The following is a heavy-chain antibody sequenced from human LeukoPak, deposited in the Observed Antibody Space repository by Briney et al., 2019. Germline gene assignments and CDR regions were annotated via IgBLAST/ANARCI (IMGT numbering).Heavy chain of an antibody. CDR3: ARDLGGYSYGP. D-gene: IGHD5-18*01. V-gene: IGHV3-21*01. CDR1: GFTFSSYS. Sequence: GGSLRLSCAASGFTFSSYSMNWVRQAPGKGLEWVSSISSSSSYIYYADSVKGRFTISRDNAKNSLYPQMNSLRAEDTAVYYCARDLGGYSYGPWGQGTLVTVSS. CDR2: ISSSSSYI. J-gene: IGHJ5*02.